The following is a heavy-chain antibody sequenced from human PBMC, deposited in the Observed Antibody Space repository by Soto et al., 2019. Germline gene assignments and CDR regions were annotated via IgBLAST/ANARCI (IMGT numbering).Heavy chain of an antibody. J-gene: IGHJ4*02. Sequence: QVHLQESGPGLVKPSGTLSLTCGVSGASVSSSHWWTWVRQPPGKGLEWIGEIYHVGFTSYNTSLKSRVIMSMDQYRNQFSLKVSSVTAADTAVYYCARVRPPTSTRPADVLYYFDYWGQGSLVTVSS. CDR2: IYHVGFT. CDR1: GASVSSSHW. CDR3: ARVRPPTSTRPADVLYYFDY. D-gene: IGHD2-2*01. V-gene: IGHV4-4*02.